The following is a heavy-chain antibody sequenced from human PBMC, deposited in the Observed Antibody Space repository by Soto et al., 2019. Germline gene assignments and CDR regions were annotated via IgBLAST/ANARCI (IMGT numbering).Heavy chain of an antibody. D-gene: IGHD3-10*01. V-gene: IGHV1-18*01. CDR3: ARELRDGFGPPNGLRAFDI. J-gene: IGHJ3*02. CDR2: IRAYNGNT. Sequence: GASVKVSCKASGYTFTSYGISWVRQAPGQGLEWMGWIRAYNGNTNYAQKLQGRVTMTTDTSTSTAYMELRSLRSDDTAVYYCARELRDGFGPPNGLRAFDIWGQGTMVTVSS. CDR1: GYTFTSYG.